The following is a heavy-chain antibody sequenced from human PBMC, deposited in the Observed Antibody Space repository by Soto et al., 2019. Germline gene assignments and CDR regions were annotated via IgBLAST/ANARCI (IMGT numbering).Heavy chain of an antibody. D-gene: IGHD5-18*01. Sequence: SETLSLTCTVSGGSIRSYYWTWIRQPPGKGLERLGYIFYSGSTFYNPSLKSRVTISIHTSKSQFSLQLTSVTAADTAVYYCARGAADTAMVDSWGQGTLVTVSS. J-gene: IGHJ4*02. CDR3: ARGAADTAMVDS. CDR2: IFYSGST. V-gene: IGHV4-59*01. CDR1: GGSIRSYY.